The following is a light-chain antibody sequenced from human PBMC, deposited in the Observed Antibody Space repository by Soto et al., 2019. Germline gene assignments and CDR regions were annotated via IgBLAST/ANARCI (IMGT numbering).Light chain of an antibody. J-gene: IGLJ3*02. V-gene: IGLV2-23*01. Sequence: QSVLAQPASVSGSPGQSITISCTGTSSDVVNDLLVSWYQQQPGKAPKLMIYEGTKRPAGVSDRFSGSKSGNTASLTISGLQAEDEADYSCCSYARGSREFGGGTQLTVL. CDR3: CSYARGSRE. CDR1: SSDVVNDLL. CDR2: EGT.